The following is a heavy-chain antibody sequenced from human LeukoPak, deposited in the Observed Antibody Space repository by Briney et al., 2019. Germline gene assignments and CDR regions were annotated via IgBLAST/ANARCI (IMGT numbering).Heavy chain of an antibody. CDR3: ARDRGSSWYVDY. V-gene: IGHV1-2*02. J-gene: IGHJ4*02. D-gene: IGHD6-13*01. CDR2: INPSSGGT. Sequence: ASVTVSCKTSAYSFTSSYIHWVRHAPGQGLEWMGWINPSSGGTEYAQKFQGRVTMTGDTSISTAYMELSRLRPDDTAVYYCARDRGSSWYVDYWGQGTLVTVSS. CDR1: AYSFTSSY.